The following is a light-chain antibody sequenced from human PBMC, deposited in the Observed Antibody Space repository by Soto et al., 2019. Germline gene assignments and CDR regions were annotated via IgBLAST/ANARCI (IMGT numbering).Light chain of an antibody. Sequence: QSALTQPASVSGSPGQSITISCTGTNSDVGGYDRVSWYQHHPGKAPKLLIFEVYNRPSGISDRFSGSKSGDTASLTISGLQAEDEADYYCQAYDYTLTASVFGGGTKLTVL. CDR2: EVY. V-gene: IGLV2-14*01. CDR1: NSDVGGYDR. J-gene: IGLJ3*02. CDR3: QAYDYTLTASV.